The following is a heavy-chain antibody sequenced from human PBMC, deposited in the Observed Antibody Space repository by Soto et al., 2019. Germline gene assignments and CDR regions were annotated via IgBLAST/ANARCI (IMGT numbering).Heavy chain of an antibody. Sequence: QVQLVQSGAEVKKPGSSVKVSCKASGGTFSSYTISWVRQAPGQGLEWMGRIIPILGIANYAQKFQGRVTITADKSTSTADMELSSLRSEDTAVYYCARDIAVAGNYFDYWGQGTLVTVSS. V-gene: IGHV1-69*08. CDR3: ARDIAVAGNYFDY. J-gene: IGHJ4*02. D-gene: IGHD6-19*01. CDR2: IIPILGIA. CDR1: GGTFSSYT.